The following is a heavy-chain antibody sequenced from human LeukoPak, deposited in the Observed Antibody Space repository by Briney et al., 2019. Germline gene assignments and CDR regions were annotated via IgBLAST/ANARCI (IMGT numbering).Heavy chain of an antibody. CDR1: GASISSSNW. J-gene: IGHJ6*03. D-gene: IGHD1-26*01. V-gene: IGHV4-4*02. CDR3: ARDDRVGAILGYMDV. CDR2: IYHSGST. Sequence: SETLSLTCAVSGASISSSNWWSWVRQPPGKGLEWIGEIYHSGSTNYNPSLESRVTMSVDKSKNQFSLKLSSVTAADTAVYYCARDDRVGAILGYMDVWGKGTTVTVSS.